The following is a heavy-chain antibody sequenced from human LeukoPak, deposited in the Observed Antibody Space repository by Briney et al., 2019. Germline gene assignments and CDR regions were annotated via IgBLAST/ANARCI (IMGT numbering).Heavy chain of an antibody. Sequence: PGGSRRLSCAVSGLSFSNYWMHRVRQAPGKGLVWVARTNLHGTTVDYADSVKGRFTISRDNAKNTLFLQMNSLRAEDTAVYYCASAYTYVRLGDHWGQGTLVTVSS. J-gene: IGHJ4*02. CDR2: TNLHGTTV. CDR3: ASAYTYVRLGDH. V-gene: IGHV3-74*01. D-gene: IGHD3-16*01. CDR1: GLSFSNYW.